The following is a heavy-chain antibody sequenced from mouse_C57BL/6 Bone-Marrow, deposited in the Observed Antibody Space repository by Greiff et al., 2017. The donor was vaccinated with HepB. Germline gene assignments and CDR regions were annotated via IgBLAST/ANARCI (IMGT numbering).Heavy chain of an antibody. CDR2: IYPRDGST. D-gene: IGHD2-5*01. Sequence: VQLQQSGPELVKPGASVKLSCKASGYTFPSYDINWVKQRPGQGLEWIGWIYPRDGSTKYNEKFKGKATLTVDTSSSTAYMELHSLTSEDSAVYFCARSWGAYYSNYAWFAYWGQGTLVTVSA. CDR1: GYTFPSYD. V-gene: IGHV1-85*01. CDR3: ARSWGAYYSNYAWFAY. J-gene: IGHJ3*01.